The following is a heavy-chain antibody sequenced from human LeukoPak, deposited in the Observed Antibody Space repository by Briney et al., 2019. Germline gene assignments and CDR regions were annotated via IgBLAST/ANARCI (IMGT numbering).Heavy chain of an antibody. CDR1: GVTFSSFG. V-gene: IGHV3-33*01. J-gene: IGHJ4*02. Sequence: GGALRLSRAESGVTFSSFGVHCVRDDLGKGREWVADIWFEVSNEYYVDSVKGRFTSTRDNSKNTLYLQMNSLRAEDTDVYYGARGYCSGGSCSKSDYWGQGALATVSS. CDR3: ARGYCSGGSCSKSDY. CDR2: IWFEVSNE. D-gene: IGHD2-15*01.